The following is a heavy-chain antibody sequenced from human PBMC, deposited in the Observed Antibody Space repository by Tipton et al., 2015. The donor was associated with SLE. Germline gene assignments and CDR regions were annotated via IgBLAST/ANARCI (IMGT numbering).Heavy chain of an antibody. CDR3: ASHGSSGWFDP. J-gene: IGHJ5*02. CDR1: GGSFSGYY. D-gene: IGHD6-6*01. V-gene: IGHV4-34*01. Sequence: TLSLTCAVYGGSFSGYYWSWIRQPPGKGLEWIGEINHSGSTNYNPSLKSRVTISVDTSKNHFSLKLSSVTAADTAVYYCASHGSSGWFDPWGQGTLVTVSS. CDR2: INHSGST.